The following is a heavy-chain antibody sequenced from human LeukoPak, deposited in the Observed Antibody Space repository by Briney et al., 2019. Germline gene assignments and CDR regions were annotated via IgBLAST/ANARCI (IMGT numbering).Heavy chain of an antibody. CDR2: ISYDGSNK. V-gene: IGHV3-30*18. J-gene: IGHJ5*02. CDR3: AKDLGYGDYGNWFDP. CDR1: GFTFSSYG. Sequence: PGRSLRLSCAASGFTFSSYGMHWVRQAPGKGLEGVAVISYDGSNKYYADSVKGRFTISRDNSKNTLYLQMNSLRAEDTAVYYCAKDLGYGDYGNWFDPWGQGTLVTISS. D-gene: IGHD4-17*01.